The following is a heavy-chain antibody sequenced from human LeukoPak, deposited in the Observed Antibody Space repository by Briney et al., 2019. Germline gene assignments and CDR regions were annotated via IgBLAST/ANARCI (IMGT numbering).Heavy chain of an antibody. V-gene: IGHV3-23*01. Sequence: GGSLRLSCAASGFTFSSYAMSWVRQAPGKGLEWVSAISGSGGSTYYADSVKGRFTISRDNSKNTLYLRMNSLRAEDTAVYYCAKVQQLVTDAFDIWGQGTMVTVSS. D-gene: IGHD6-13*01. J-gene: IGHJ3*02. CDR3: AKVQQLVTDAFDI. CDR1: GFTFSSYA. CDR2: ISGSGGST.